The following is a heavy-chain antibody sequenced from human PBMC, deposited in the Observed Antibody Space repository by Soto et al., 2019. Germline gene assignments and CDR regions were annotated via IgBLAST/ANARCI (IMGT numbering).Heavy chain of an antibody. CDR1: GGSTSSDNY. J-gene: IGHJ4*02. CDR2: IYYSGNT. Sequence: SETLSLTCTVSGGSTSSDNYWSWIRQPPGKGLEWIGHIYYSGNTDYNPSLKGRLAISIDTSKNQFSLKLSSVAAADTAVYFCAREGGESSDGLYYFDSWGQGSLVTVSS. CDR3: AREGGESSDGLYYFDS. V-gene: IGHV4-30-4*01. D-gene: IGHD3-16*01.